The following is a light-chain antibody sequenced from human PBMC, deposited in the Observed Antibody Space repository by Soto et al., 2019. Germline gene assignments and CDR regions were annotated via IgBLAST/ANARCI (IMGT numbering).Light chain of an antibody. J-gene: IGLJ1*01. CDR3: AAWDDSLSGPV. CDR1: SSNSGSNY. CDR2: RNN. V-gene: IGLV1-47*01. Sequence: QSVLTQPPSASGTPGQRVTISCSGSSSNSGSNYVYWYQQLPGTAPKLLIYRNNQRPSGVPDRFSGSKSGASASLAISGLRSEDEADYYCAAWDDSLSGPVFGTGTKLTVL.